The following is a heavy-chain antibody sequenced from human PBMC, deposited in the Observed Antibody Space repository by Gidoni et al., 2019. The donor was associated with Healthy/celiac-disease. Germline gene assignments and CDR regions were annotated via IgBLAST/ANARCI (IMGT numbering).Heavy chain of an antibody. CDR3: ARGLPGIAAAGTGVAFDI. CDR2: IIPILGIA. V-gene: IGHV1-69*02. D-gene: IGHD6-13*01. Sequence: QVQLVQSGAEVKKPGSSVKVSCQASGGPFSSYTLSWVRQAPGQGLEWMGRIIPILGIANYAQKFQGRVTITADKSTSTAYMELSSLRSEDTAVYYCARGLPGIAAAGTGVAFDIWGQGTMVTVSS. J-gene: IGHJ3*02. CDR1: GGPFSSYT.